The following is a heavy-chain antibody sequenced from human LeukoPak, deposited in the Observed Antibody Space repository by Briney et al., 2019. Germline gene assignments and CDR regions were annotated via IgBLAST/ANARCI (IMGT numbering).Heavy chain of an antibody. CDR1: GGSISSYY. V-gene: IGHV4-59*01. Sequence: SETLSLTCTVSGGSISSYYWSWIRQPPGKGLEWIGYIYYSGSTNYNPSLKSRVIISVDTSKNQFSLKLSSVTAADTAVYYCARALGRGCITMVRGAPSYFDYWGQGTLVTVSS. CDR3: ARALGRGCITMVRGAPSYFDY. J-gene: IGHJ4*02. D-gene: IGHD3-10*01. CDR2: IYYSGST.